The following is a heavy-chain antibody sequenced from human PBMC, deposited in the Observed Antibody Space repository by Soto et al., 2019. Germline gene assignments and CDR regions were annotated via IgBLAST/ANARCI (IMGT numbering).Heavy chain of an antibody. J-gene: IGHJ6*02. CDR2: IWYDGSNK. D-gene: IGHD5-12*01. V-gene: IGHV3-33*01. CDR3: ARDYATHYYYGMDV. CDR1: GFTFSSYG. Sequence: GGSLRLSCAASGFTFSSYGMHWGRQAPGKGLEWVAVIWYDGSNKYYADSVKGRFTISRDNSKNTLYLQMNSLRAEDTAVYYCARDYATHYYYGMDVWGQGTTVTVSS.